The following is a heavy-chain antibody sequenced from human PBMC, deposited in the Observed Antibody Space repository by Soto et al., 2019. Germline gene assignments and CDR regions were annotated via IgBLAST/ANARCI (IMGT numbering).Heavy chain of an antibody. D-gene: IGHD1-26*01. V-gene: IGHV1-18*01. J-gene: IGHJ4*02. CDR1: GYIFTSFG. CDR2: ISAYNGNT. Sequence: QVQLVQSGAEVKKPGASVKVSCKASGYIFTSFGISWVRQAPGQGLERMGWISAYNGNTNYAQNLQGRVTMTTDTPTSTAYMELRSLRSDDTAVYYCARDNSRLYFDYWGQGALVTVSS. CDR3: ARDNSRLYFDY.